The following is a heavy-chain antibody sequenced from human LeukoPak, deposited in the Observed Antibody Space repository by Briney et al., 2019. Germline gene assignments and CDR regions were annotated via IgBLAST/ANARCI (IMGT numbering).Heavy chain of an antibody. Sequence: GXSLRLSCAASGFSFSSYEMNWVRQAPGKGLEWVSYISSSGSTTYYADSVKGRFTISRDNAKNSLYLQMNSLRAEDTAVYYCARVYGYSYGYGYWGQGTLVXVSS. V-gene: IGHV3-48*03. CDR2: ISSSGSTT. CDR3: ARVYGYSYGYGY. D-gene: IGHD5-18*01. J-gene: IGHJ4*02. CDR1: GFSFSSYE.